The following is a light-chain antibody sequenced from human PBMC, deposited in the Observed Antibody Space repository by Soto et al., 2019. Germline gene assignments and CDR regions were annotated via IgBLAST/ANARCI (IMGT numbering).Light chain of an antibody. Sequence: QSVLTQPASVSGSPGQSITISCTGTSSDVGGYNYVSWYQQHPGKAPKLMIYDVSNRPSGVSNRFSGSKSGNTASLNISGLQAEDEADYYCSSYTSSSTLPLFGTGTKVTVL. CDR2: DVS. CDR1: SSDVGGYNY. V-gene: IGLV2-14*01. CDR3: SSYTSSSTLPL. J-gene: IGLJ1*01.